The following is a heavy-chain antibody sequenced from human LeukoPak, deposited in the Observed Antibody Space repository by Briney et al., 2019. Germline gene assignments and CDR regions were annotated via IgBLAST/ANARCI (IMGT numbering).Heavy chain of an antibody. Sequence: ASVKVSCKASGYTFTSYYMHWVRQAPGQGLEWMGIINPSGGSTSYAQKFQGRVTMTRDTSTSTVYMELSSLRSEDTAVYYCASSDLLYHIAAAGYFDYWGQGTLVTVSS. J-gene: IGHJ4*02. CDR2: INPSGGST. CDR1: GYTFTSYY. CDR3: ASSDLLYHIAAAGYFDY. V-gene: IGHV1-46*01. D-gene: IGHD6-13*01.